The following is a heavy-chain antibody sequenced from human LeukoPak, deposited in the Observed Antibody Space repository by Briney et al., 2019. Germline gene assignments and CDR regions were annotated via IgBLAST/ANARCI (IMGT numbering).Heavy chain of an antibody. V-gene: IGHV3-23*01. Sequence: PGGSLRLSCAASGFTFSAYAMSWVRQAPGKGLEWVSGISAWGDSTYSAGSVRGRFTISRDNSKNTLYLQMNSLRVEDTAVYYCAKDGGTVTSYYSDSWGLGTLVTVSS. CDR1: GFTFSAYA. D-gene: IGHD4-11*01. CDR3: AKDGGTVTSYYSDS. CDR2: ISAWGDST. J-gene: IGHJ4*02.